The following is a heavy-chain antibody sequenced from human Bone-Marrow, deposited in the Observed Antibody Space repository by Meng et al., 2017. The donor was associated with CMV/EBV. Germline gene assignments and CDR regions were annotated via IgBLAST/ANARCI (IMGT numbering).Heavy chain of an antibody. J-gene: IGHJ6*02. Sequence: GGSLRLSCAASGFTFSSYGMHWVRQAPGKGLEWVAVIWYDGSNKYYADSVKGRFTISRDNSKNTLYLQMNSLRAEDTAVYYCARDFDPLGMAVWGQGTTVTVSS. CDR2: IWYDGSNK. CDR1: GFTFSSYG. CDR3: ARDFDPLGMAV. V-gene: IGHV3-33*01.